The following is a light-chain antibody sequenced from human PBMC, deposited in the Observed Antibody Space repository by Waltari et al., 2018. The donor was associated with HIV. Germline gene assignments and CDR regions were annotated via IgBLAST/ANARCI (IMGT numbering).Light chain of an antibody. Sequence: QPVLTQPLSASETPGQSLTISCSGGNSNIGRNYVFLYQQVTNMAPKLIFSDRFSSSRSGTSASLVISGLRAEDEAHYYCASWDDGLRGHVFGSGTTVFV. V-gene: IGLV1-47*01. CDR3: ASWDDGLRGHV. CDR1: NSNIGRNY. J-gene: IGLJ1*01.